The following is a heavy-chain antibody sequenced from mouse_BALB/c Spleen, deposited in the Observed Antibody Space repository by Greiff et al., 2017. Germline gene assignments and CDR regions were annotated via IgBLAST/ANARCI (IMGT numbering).Heavy chain of an antibody. CDR3: AREGYRYYAMDY. D-gene: IGHD2-14*01. CDR1: GFSLTSYG. CDR2: IWAGGST. J-gene: IGHJ4*01. V-gene: IGHV2-9*02. Sequence: VKLQESGPGLVAPSQSLSITCTVSGFSLTSYGVHWVRQPPGKGLEWLGVIWAGGSTNYNSALMSRLSISKDNSKSQVFLKMNSLQTDDTAMYYCAREGYRYYAMDYWGQGTSVTVSS.